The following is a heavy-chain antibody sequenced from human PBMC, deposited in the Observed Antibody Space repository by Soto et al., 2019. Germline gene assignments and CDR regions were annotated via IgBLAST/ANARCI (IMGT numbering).Heavy chain of an antibody. J-gene: IGHJ4*02. CDR3: AREGGDGYKS. Sequence: QVQLQQWGAGLLKPSETLSLTCAVYGGSFSGYYWSWIRQPPGKGLEWIGEINHSGSTNYNPSLKSRVTISVDTSKNQFSLKLSSVTAADTAVYYCAREGGDGYKSWGQGTLVTVSS. CDR2: INHSGST. V-gene: IGHV4-34*01. CDR1: GGSFSGYY. D-gene: IGHD3-16*01.